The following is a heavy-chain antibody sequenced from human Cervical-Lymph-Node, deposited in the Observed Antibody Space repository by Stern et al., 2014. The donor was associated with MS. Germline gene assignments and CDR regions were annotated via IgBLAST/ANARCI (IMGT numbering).Heavy chain of an antibody. CDR1: GYTFTGHY. CDR3: ASSAGYSYGHDY. V-gene: IGHV1-2*06. J-gene: IGHJ4*02. Sequence: QVQLVQSGAEVKKPWASVKVTCKASGYTFTGHYMHWVRQAPGQGIEGIGLINPNSGGTNYAQKFQGRVSMTRDTSISTAYMELSRLRSDDTTVYYCASSAGYSYGHDYWGQGTLVTVSS. D-gene: IGHD5-18*01. CDR2: INPNSGGT.